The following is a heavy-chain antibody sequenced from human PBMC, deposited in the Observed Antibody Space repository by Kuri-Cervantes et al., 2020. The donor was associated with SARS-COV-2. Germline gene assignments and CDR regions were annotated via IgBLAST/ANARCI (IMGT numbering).Heavy chain of an antibody. CDR2: ISSSSSYI. J-gene: IGHJ6*03. V-gene: IGHV3-21*01. Sequence: GGSLRLSCAASGFTLSIYSMNWVRHAPGKGLEGVSSISSSSSYIYYADPVKGRFPISRDNAKNSLYLKMNSLRAEDTAVYYCARDVAAGRAYYYYMDVWGKGTTVTVSS. D-gene: IGHD6-13*01. CDR1: GFTLSIYS. CDR3: ARDVAAGRAYYYYMDV.